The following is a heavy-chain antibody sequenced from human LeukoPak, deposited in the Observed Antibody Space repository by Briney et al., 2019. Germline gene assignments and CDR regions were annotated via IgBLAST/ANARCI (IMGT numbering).Heavy chain of an antibody. CDR3: ARADHLVRGGAFDI. Sequence: PGGSLRLSCAASGFTFSSYSMNWVRQAPGKGLEWVSSISSSSSYIYYADSVKGRFTISRDNAKNSLYLQMNSLRAEDTALYYCARADHLVRGGAFDIWGQGTMVTVSS. D-gene: IGHD3-10*01. CDR2: ISSSSSYI. J-gene: IGHJ3*02. V-gene: IGHV3-21*01. CDR1: GFTFSSYS.